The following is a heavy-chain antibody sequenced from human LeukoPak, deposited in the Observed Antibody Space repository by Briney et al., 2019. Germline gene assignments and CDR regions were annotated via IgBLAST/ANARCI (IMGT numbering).Heavy chain of an antibody. CDR2: ISSNGGST. J-gene: IGHJ3*02. CDR1: GFTFSSYA. V-gene: IGHV3-64*01. CDR3: AGATYSSSWYGAFDI. Sequence: GGSLRLSCAASGFTFSSYAMHWVRQAPGKGLEYVSAISSNGGSTYYANSVKGRFTISRDNSKNTLYLQMGSLRAEDMAVYYCAGATYSSSWYGAFDIWGQGTMVTVSS. D-gene: IGHD6-13*01.